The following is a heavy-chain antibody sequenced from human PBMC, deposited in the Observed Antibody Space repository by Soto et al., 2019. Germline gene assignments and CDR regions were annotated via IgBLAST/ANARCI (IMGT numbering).Heavy chain of an antibody. Sequence: EVQLVESEGGLVQRGGSLRLSCAASGFTFNYYWMHWVRQAPGQGLVWVSHIHSDGSSTTYAASVKGRFTISRDNAKNTLYRQMNSLRAEDTAVYYCARGDKGGFDLWGQGTTVTVSS. J-gene: IGHJ3*01. CDR1: GFTFNYYW. D-gene: IGHD2-21*02. V-gene: IGHV3-74*01. CDR2: IHSDGSST. CDR3: ARGDKGGFDL.